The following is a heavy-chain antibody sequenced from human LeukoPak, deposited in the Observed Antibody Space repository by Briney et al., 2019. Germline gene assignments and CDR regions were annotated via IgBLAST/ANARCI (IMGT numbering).Heavy chain of an antibody. CDR1: GFTFSSYA. J-gene: IGHJ4*02. CDR2: ISYDGSNK. Sequence: VGSLRLSCAASGFTFSSYAMPWVRQAPGKGLEWVAVISYDGSNKYYADSVKGRFTISRDNSKNTLYLQMNSLRAEDTAVYYCARDQDSSGWYTFDYWGQGTLVTVSS. CDR3: ARDQDSSGWYTFDY. V-gene: IGHV3-30*04. D-gene: IGHD6-19*01.